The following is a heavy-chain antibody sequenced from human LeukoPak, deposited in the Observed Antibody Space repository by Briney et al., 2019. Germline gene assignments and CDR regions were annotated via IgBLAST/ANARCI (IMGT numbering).Heavy chain of an antibody. Sequence: HWASVKVSCKASGYTFTGYYMHWVRQAPGQGLEWMGWINPNSGGTNYAQKFQGRVTMTRDTSISTAYMELSRLRSDDTAVYYCARGRVYYYYGKDVWGQGTTVTVSS. J-gene: IGHJ6*02. CDR2: INPNSGGT. CDR3: ARGRVYYYYGKDV. CDR1: GYTFTGYY. V-gene: IGHV1-2*02.